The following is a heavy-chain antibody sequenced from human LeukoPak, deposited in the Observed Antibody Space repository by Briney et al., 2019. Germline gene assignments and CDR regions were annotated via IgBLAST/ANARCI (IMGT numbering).Heavy chain of an antibody. Sequence: GGSPTLSCAASEFTFRSYAMQWVRQAPGKGLEWVSGISGSGDSTFYADSVKGRFTISRDNSKNTLYLQMNSLRVEDTAVYYCAKYLSVKGPPYALEVWGQGTTVTVSS. CDR3: AKYLSVKGPPYALEV. CDR2: ISGSGDST. V-gene: IGHV3-23*01. J-gene: IGHJ6*02. CDR1: EFTFRSYA.